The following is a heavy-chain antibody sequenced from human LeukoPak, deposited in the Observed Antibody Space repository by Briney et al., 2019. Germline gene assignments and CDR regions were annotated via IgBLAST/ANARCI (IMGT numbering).Heavy chain of an antibody. V-gene: IGHV4-4*07. D-gene: IGHD2-2*03. CDR1: GGSISSYY. CDR3: ARGYGYCSSTSCYLAFDI. Sequence: SETLSLTCTVSGGSISSYYWSWIRQPAGKGLEWIGRIYTSGSTNYNPSLKSRVTMSVDTSKNQFSLKLSSVTAADTAVYYCARGYGYCSSTSCYLAFDIWGQGTMVTVSS. J-gene: IGHJ3*02. CDR2: IYTSGST.